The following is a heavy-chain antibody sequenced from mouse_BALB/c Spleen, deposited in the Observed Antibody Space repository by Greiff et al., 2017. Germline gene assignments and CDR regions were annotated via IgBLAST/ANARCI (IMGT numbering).Heavy chain of an antibody. V-gene: IGHV3-6*02. J-gene: IGHJ4*01. Sequence: EVHLVESGPGLVKPSQSLSLTCSVTGYSITSGYYWNWIRQFPGNKLEWMGYISYDGSNNYNPSLKNRISITRDTSKNQFFLKLNSVTTEDTATYYCARYGAMDYWGQGTSVTVSS. CDR3: ARYGAMDY. CDR1: GYSITSGYY. D-gene: IGHD1-1*01. CDR2: ISYDGSN.